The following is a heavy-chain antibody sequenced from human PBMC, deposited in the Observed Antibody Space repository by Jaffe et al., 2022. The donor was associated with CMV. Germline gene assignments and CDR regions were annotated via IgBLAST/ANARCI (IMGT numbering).Heavy chain of an antibody. Sequence: QLQLQESGPGLVKPSETLSLTCTVSGGSISSSSYYWGWIRQPPGKGLEWIGSIYYSGSTYYNPSLKSRVTISVDTSKNQFSLKLSSVTAADTAVYYCARRKYCSGGSCYGSIAVAGFDYWGQGTLVTVSS. V-gene: IGHV4-39*01. D-gene: IGHD2-15*01. J-gene: IGHJ4*02. CDR3: ARRKYCSGGSCYGSIAVAGFDY. CDR2: IYYSGST. CDR1: GGSISSSSYY.